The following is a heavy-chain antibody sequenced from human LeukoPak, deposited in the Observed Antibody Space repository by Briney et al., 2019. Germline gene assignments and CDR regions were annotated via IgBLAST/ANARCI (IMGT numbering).Heavy chain of an antibody. Sequence: GASVKVSCKASGYTFTGYYIHWVRQAPGQGLELMGWINPDSGGTNYAQNFQGRVTMTRDTSISTAYMELNRLRSDDTAVYYCARGVSSGWYYSYFGYWGQGTLVTVSS. CDR3: ARGVSSGWYYSYFGY. D-gene: IGHD6-19*01. CDR1: GYTFTGYY. CDR2: INPDSGGT. J-gene: IGHJ4*02. V-gene: IGHV1-2*02.